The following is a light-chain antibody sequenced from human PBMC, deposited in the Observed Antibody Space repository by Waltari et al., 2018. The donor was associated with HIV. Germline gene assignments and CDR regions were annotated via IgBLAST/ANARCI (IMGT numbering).Light chain of an antibody. CDR1: SSDVGAYNR. V-gene: IGLV2-11*01. CDR3: CSFAGSYIV. Sequence: QSALTQPRSVSGSPGQSVTISCTGTSSDVGAYNRVSWYQQHPGKAPQVVIYDVRDRPAGVPDRFSGSKSANTASLTISGLQADDEADYHCCSFAGSYIVFGTGTKVTVL. CDR2: DVR. J-gene: IGLJ1*01.